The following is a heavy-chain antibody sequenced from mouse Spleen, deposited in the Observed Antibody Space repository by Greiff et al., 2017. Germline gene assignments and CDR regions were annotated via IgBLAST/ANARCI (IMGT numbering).Heavy chain of an antibody. CDR2: INPCTGGT. CDR1: GYPFTGYY. D-gene: IGHD1-1*01. V-gene: IGHV1-42*01. J-gene: IGHJ4*01. Sequence: SGPELVKPGASVKIFCKASGYPFTGYYMNWVKQSPEKSLEWIGEINPCTGGTTHNQKFKAKATLTVDKSSSTAYMQHKSLTSEDSAVYYCASYYYGSSPYYAMDYWGQGTSGTVSS. CDR3: ASYYYGSSPYYAMDY.